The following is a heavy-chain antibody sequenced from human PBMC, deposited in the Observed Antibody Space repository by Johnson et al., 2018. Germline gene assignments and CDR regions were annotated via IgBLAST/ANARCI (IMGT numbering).Heavy chain of an antibody. D-gene: IGHD6-13*01. Sequence: QVQLQESGPGLVKPSETLSLTCTVSGGSISSYYWSWIRQPPGKGLEWLGYIYYSGSTNYNPSLKSRVTISVDTSKNQFSLKRSSVTAAETAGYYCAKDWEVAAVGTGGYFHHWGQGTLVTVSS. CDR2: IYYSGST. CDR1: GGSISSYY. J-gene: IGHJ1*01. V-gene: IGHV4-59*01. CDR3: AKDWEVAAVGTGGYFHH.